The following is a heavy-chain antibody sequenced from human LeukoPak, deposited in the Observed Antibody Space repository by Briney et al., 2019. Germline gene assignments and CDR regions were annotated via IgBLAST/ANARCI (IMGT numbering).Heavy chain of an antibody. J-gene: IGHJ4*02. D-gene: IGHD1-7*01. V-gene: IGHV1-2*02. CDR3: ARSNWNYDLPGYYFDY. CDR1: GYTFTGYY. CDR2: INPNSGGT. Sequence: ASVKVSCKASGYTFTGYYMHWVRQAPGQGLEWMGWINPNSGGTNYAQKFQGRVTMTRDTSISTAYMGLSRLRSDDTAVYYCARSNWNYDLPGYYFDYWGQGTLVTVSS.